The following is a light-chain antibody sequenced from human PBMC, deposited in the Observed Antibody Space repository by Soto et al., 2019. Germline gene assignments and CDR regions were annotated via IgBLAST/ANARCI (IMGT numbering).Light chain of an antibody. CDR1: QTVISDY. V-gene: IGKV3-20*01. CDR3: QVYGNSMWT. CDR2: GAS. Sequence: EIVLTQSPGTLSLSPGDSATLSCRASQTVISDYLAWYQQTPGQAPRPLIYGASSRATDTPDRFSGRGSGTDFSLTISRLEPGDFAVYYCQVYGNSMWTFGQGTKVDIK. J-gene: IGKJ1*01.